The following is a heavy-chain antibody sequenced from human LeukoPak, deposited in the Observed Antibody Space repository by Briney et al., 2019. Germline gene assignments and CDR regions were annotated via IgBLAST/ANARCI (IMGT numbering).Heavy chain of an antibody. V-gene: IGHV3-7*01. CDR2: IKQDESEK. CDR3: ARALDSSSSRYQAFEY. Sequence: GGSPRLSCAASGFTFSSYRMSWVRQAPGKGLGWVANIKQDESEKYYVDSVKGRFTISRDNAKNSLYLQMNNLRAEDTAVYYCARALDSSSSRYQAFEYWGQGTLVTVSS. D-gene: IGHD2-2*01. J-gene: IGHJ4*02. CDR1: GFTFSSYR.